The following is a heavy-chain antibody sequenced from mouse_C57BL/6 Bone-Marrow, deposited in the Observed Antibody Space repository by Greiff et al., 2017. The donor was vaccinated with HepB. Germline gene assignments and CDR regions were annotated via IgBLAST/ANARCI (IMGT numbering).Heavy chain of an antibody. D-gene: IGHD2-1*01. Sequence: DVHLVESGGDLVKPGGSLKLSCAASGFTFSSYGMSWVRQTPDKRLEWVATISSGGSYTYYPDSVKGRFTISRDNAKNTLYLQMSSLKSEDTAMYYCARPAMVTRAMDYWGQGTSVTVSS. CDR3: ARPAMVTRAMDY. CDR1: GFTFSSYG. V-gene: IGHV5-6*01. J-gene: IGHJ4*01. CDR2: ISSGGSYT.